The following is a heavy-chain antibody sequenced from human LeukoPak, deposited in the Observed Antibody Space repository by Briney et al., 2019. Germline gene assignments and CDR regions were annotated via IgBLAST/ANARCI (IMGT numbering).Heavy chain of an antibody. CDR2: IKQDGSEE. Sequence: GGSLRLSCAASGFPFNAYWMTWVRQAPGKGLEWVANIKQDGSEEYYVDSVKGRFTISRDNAKNSLYLQMNSLRAEDTAVYYCARGRYCTSSSCSYFYYYGMDVWGQGTTVTVSS. CDR1: GFPFNAYW. D-gene: IGHD2-2*01. CDR3: ARGRYCTSSSCSYFYYYGMDV. V-gene: IGHV3-7*01. J-gene: IGHJ6*02.